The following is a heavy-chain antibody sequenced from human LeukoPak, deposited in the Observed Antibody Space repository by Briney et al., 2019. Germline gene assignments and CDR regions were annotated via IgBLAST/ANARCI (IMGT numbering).Heavy chain of an antibody. CDR3: AKERTTIVAFEI. Sequence: GGSLRLSCAASGVTFSSYAMHWVRQAPGKGLDWVAVISYDGSKKYYADSVKGRFTITRDNSKNTLSLQMNSLRAEDTAVYYCAKERTTIVAFEIWGRGTLVTVSS. J-gene: IGHJ3*02. CDR2: ISYDGSKK. D-gene: IGHD1-7*01. CDR1: GVTFSSYA. V-gene: IGHV3-30*04.